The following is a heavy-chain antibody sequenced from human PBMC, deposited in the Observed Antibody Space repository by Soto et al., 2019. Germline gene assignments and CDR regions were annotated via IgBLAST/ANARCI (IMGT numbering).Heavy chain of an antibody. CDR3: AKEGYYGSGPDY. CDR1: GFTFRNFG. Sequence: SLRLSCAASGFTFRNFGMHWVRQAPGKGLEWVAATADTGTNKYYTDSVKGRFTIYSDNSKSTVYLQMDSLAPEDTAVYYCAKEGYYGSGPDYWGQGTLVTVSS. V-gene: IGHV3-30*18. CDR2: TADTGTNK. J-gene: IGHJ4*02. D-gene: IGHD3-10*01.